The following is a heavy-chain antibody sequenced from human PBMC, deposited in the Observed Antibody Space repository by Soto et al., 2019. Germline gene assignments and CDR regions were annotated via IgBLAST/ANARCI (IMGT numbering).Heavy chain of an antibody. D-gene: IGHD2-21*02. CDR3: ARDWPGTSSVTADY. CDR1: GFTFSNYA. J-gene: IGHJ4*02. V-gene: IGHV3-23*01. CDR2: ITAGGSGT. Sequence: EVHLFESGGGLVQHGWSLRLSCAASGFTFSNYAITWVRQAPGTGLEWVSAITAGGSGTFYADSVSGRFTISRDDSQNTLYLQMNSLRVDDTAVYYCARDWPGTSSVTADYWGQGTLVTVSS.